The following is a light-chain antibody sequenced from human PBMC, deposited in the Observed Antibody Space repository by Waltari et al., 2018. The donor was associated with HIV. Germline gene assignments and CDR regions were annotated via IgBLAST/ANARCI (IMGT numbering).Light chain of an antibody. CDR2: EVS. J-gene: IGLJ2*01. V-gene: IGLV2-8*01. Sequence: QSALAQPPSASGSPGQSVTISCTGTSRYFGSYNSVSCYQQHPGKAPKLMISEVSKRPSGVPDRFSGSKSGNTASLTVSGLQAEDEADYYCTSYAGNNLVFGGGTKMTVL. CDR3: TSYAGNNLV. CDR1: SRYFGSYNS.